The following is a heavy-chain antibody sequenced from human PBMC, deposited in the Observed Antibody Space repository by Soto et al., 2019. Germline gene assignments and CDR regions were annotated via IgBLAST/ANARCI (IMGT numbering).Heavy chain of an antibody. Sequence: QVQLVQSGAEVKKPGASVKVSCKASGYTFTSYYMHWVRQAPGQGLEWMGIINPSGGSTSYAQKFQGRVTMTRDTSTSTVYIELSSVRSEDTAVYYCARGQAIEWFDPWGQGTLVTVSS. D-gene: IGHD2-21*01. CDR1: GYTFTSYY. CDR2: INPSGGST. CDR3: ARGQAIEWFDP. J-gene: IGHJ5*02. V-gene: IGHV1-46*01.